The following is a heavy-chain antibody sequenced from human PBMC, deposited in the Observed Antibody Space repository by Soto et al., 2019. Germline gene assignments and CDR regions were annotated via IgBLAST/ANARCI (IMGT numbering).Heavy chain of an antibody. Sequence: PGGSLRLSCAASGFTFSSYAMSWVRQAPGKGLEWVSAISGSGGSTYYADSVKGRFTISRDNSKNTLYLQMNSLRAEDTAVYYCAGGIEKVIVAANTFRGSGYYYGMDVWGQGTTVTVSS. CDR2: ISGSGGST. D-gene: IGHD5-12*01. CDR1: GFTFSSYA. J-gene: IGHJ6*02. CDR3: AGGIEKVIVAANTFRGSGYYYGMDV. V-gene: IGHV3-23*01.